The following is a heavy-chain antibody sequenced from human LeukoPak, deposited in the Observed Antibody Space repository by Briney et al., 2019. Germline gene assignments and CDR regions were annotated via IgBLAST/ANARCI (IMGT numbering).Heavy chain of an antibody. CDR1: GFTFSRYE. D-gene: IGHD3-10*02. Sequence: PGGSLRISCAASGFTFSRYEMNWGRQAPGKGPQWVSDISSSGSTIDYADSVKGRFTISRDNAKNSLYLQMNSLRAEDTAVYYCAELGITMIGGVWGKGTTVTISS. CDR3: AELGITMIGGV. J-gene: IGHJ6*04. CDR2: ISSSGSTI. V-gene: IGHV3-48*03.